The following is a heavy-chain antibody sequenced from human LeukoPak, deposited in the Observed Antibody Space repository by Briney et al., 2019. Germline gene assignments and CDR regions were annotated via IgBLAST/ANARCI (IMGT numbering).Heavy chain of an antibody. J-gene: IGHJ5*02. CDR1: GFTFNIFA. CDR2: ISGSSGDK. V-gene: IGHV3-23*01. CDR3: AKFKLPPTIREGFDH. Sequence: PGGSLRLSCAASGFTFNIFALAWVRQAPGQGLEWVSSISGSSGDKLYADSVKGWFTISRDNSKNTLYLQMNSLRVEDTAVYYCAKFKLPPTIREGFDHWGQGTLVTVSS. D-gene: IGHD1-14*01.